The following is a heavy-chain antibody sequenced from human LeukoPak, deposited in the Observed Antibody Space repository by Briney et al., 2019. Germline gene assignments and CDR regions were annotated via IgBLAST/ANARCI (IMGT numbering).Heavy chain of an antibody. CDR1: GFSFSGYW. CDR3: AKTFSFCGRTNCPKSGDWFDP. D-gene: IGHD2-15*01. CDR2: INQDGSQK. Sequence: PGGSLRLSCAVSGFSFSGYWMTWVRQAPGKGLEGVAIINQDGSQKYYVDSVRGRFTISRDNAENSLYLQMTSLRAEDTAVYYCAKTFSFCGRTNCPKSGDWFDPWGQGALVTVSS. V-gene: IGHV3-7*01. J-gene: IGHJ5*02.